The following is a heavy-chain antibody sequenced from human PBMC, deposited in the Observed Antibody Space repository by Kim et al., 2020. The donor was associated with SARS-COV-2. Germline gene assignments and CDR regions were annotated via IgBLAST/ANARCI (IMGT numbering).Heavy chain of an antibody. D-gene: IGHD6-13*01. CDR2: IWYDGSNK. CDR1: GFTFSSYG. V-gene: IGHV3-33*01. Sequence: GGSLRLSCAASGFTFSSYGMHWVRQAPGKGLEWVAVIWYDGSNKYYADSVKGRFTISRDNSKNTLYLQMNSLRAEDTAVYYCARAGGQLVHNGMDVWGQGTTVTVSS. J-gene: IGHJ6*02. CDR3: ARAGGQLVHNGMDV.